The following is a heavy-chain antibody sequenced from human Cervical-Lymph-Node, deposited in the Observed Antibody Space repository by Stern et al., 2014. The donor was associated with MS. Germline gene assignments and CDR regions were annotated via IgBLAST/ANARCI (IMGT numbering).Heavy chain of an antibody. CDR3: ARDQGGDGALDY. CDR2: MYYTGST. Sequence: QVQLQESGPGLVKPSQTLSVTCSVSGGSFSSGGHHWSWIRQHPGKGLAWIGYMYYTGSTDYNPSLKGRVSISADTSKNLFFLKLTSVTVADTAVYYCARDQGGDGALDYWGQGTLVTVSS. J-gene: IGHJ4*02. V-gene: IGHV4-31*03. CDR1: GGSFSSGGHH. D-gene: IGHD2-21*02.